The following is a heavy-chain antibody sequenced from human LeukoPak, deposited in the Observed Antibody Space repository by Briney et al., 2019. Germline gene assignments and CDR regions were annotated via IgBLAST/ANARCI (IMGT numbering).Heavy chain of an antibody. V-gene: IGHV1-69*06. CDR1: GGTFSSYA. CDR3: ARAGRFLEWYHNWFDP. J-gene: IGHJ5*02. CDR2: IIPIFGTA. Sequence: ASVKVSCKASGGTFSSYAISWVRQAPGQGPEWMGGIIPIFGTANYAQKFQGRVTITADKSTSTAYVERSSLRSEDTAVYYCARAGRFLEWYHNWFDPWGQGTLVTVSS. D-gene: IGHD3-3*01.